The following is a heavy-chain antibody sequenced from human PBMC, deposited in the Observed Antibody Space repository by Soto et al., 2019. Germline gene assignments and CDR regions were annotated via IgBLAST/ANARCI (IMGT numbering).Heavy chain of an antibody. J-gene: IGHJ4*02. CDR1: GFTFTSSA. CDR2: IVVGSGNT. D-gene: IGHD1-1*01. Sequence: QMQLVQSGPEVKKPGTSVKVSCKASGFTFTSSAVQWVRQARGQRLEWIGWIVVGSGNTNYAQKFQERVTITRDMSTSTAYVELSSLRSEDTAVYYCAADPGTGELFDYWGQGTLVTVSS. CDR3: AADPGTGELFDY. V-gene: IGHV1-58*01.